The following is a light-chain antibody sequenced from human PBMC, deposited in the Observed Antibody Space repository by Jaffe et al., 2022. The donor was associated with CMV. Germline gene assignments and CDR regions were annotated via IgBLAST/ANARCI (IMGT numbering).Light chain of an antibody. CDR1: SSNIGAGYE. CDR3: QSYDSSLSASVV. V-gene: IGLV1-40*01. Sequence: QSVLTQPPSVSGAPGERVTISCAGTSSNIGAGYEVHWYRLLPRTAPKVLIYGNTNRPSGVPDRFSGSKSGTSASLAITGLQAEDEAHYYCQSYDSSLSASVVFGGGTKLTVL. CDR2: GNT. J-gene: IGLJ2*01.